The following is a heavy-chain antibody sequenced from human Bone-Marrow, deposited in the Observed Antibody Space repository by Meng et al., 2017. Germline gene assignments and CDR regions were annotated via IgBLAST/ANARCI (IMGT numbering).Heavy chain of an antibody. V-gene: IGHV3-33*01. CDR3: ARDMLLGPPPPYCSGGSCSRGDYYYYGMDV. J-gene: IGHJ6*02. Sequence: GESLKISCAASGFTFSSYGMHWVRQAPGKGLEWVAVIWYDGSNKYYADSVKGRFTISRDNSKNTLYLQMNSLRAEDTAVYYCARDMLLGPPPPYCSGGSCSRGDYYYYGMDVWGQGTTVTVSS. D-gene: IGHD2-15*01. CDR1: GFTFSSYG. CDR2: IWYDGSNK.